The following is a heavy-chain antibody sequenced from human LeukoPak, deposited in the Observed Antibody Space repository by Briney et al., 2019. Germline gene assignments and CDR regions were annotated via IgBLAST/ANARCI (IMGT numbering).Heavy chain of an antibody. D-gene: IGHD3-10*01. J-gene: IGHJ5*02. Sequence: GGSLRLSCAASGFTLSSYWMSWVRQAPGKGPEWVANIKQDGSEKYYVDSVKGRFTISRDNAKNSLYLQMNSLRAEDTAVYYCARDPYGSDYGWFDPWGQGTLVTVSS. CDR3: ARDPYGSDYGWFDP. V-gene: IGHV3-7*01. CDR2: IKQDGSEK. CDR1: GFTLSSYW.